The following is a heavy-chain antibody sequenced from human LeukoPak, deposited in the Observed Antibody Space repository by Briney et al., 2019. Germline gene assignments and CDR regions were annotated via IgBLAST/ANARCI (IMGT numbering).Heavy chain of an antibody. CDR2: ISSSSDTV. V-gene: IGHV3-48*01. D-gene: IGHD3-10*02. CDR3: ARSVRGVISHLDY. Sequence: GGSLRLSCGASGFTFSSNSLNWVRQGPGKGLEWVSYISSSSDTVYYADSVEGRFTISRDNAKNSLYLQMNSLRAEDTAVYYCARSVRGVISHLDYWGQGTLVTVSS. J-gene: IGHJ4*02. CDR1: GFTFSSNS.